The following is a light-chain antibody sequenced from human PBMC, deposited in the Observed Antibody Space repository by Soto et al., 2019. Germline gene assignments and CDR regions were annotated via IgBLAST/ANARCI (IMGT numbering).Light chain of an antibody. Sequence: DIQMTQSPSTLSASVGDRVTITCRASQSISSWLAWYQQRPGRAPEVLIYDASSLESGVPSRFSGSGSGTEFTLTISSLHPDDFATYYCQQYNRYPVTFGGGTKV. J-gene: IGKJ4*01. CDR2: DAS. CDR3: QQYNRYPVT. V-gene: IGKV1-5*01. CDR1: QSISSW.